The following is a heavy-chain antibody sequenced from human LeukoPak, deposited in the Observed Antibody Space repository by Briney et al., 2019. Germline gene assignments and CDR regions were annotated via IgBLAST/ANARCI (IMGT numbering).Heavy chain of an antibody. CDR1: GFTFSSYA. CDR2: ISSSSYI. J-gene: IGHJ4*02. Sequence: GGSLRLSCAASGFTFSSYAMSWVRQAPGKGLEWVSSISSSSYIYYADSVKGRFTISRDNAKNSLYLQMNSLRAEDTAVYYCARDSGVDYWGQGTLVTVSS. CDR3: ARDSGVDY. D-gene: IGHD6-25*01. V-gene: IGHV3-21*01.